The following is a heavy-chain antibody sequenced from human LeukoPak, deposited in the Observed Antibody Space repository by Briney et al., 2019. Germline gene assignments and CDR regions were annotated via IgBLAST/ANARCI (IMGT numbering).Heavy chain of an antibody. Sequence: GASVKVSCKASGYTFTSYAMHWVRQAPGQRLEWMGWIYGGNGNTKYSQKFQGRVSITRDTSASTVHMELSSLGSEDTAVYYCARGWGGDCYHVHWGQGTLVTVSS. V-gene: IGHV1-3*01. CDR1: GYTFTSYA. J-gene: IGHJ4*02. CDR3: ARGWGGDCYHVH. CDR2: IYGGNGNT. D-gene: IGHD2-21*02.